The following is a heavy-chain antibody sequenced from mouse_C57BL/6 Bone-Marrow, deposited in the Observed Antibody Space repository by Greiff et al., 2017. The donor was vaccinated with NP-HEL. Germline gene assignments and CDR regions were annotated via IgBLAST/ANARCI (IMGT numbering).Heavy chain of an antibody. CDR2: FYPGSGSI. J-gene: IGHJ4*01. CDR3: ARHAQFITIGDFYAMDY. Sequence: QVQLKQSGAELVKPGASVKLSCKASGYTFTEYTIHWVKQRSGQGLEWIGWFYPGSGSIKYNEKFKDKATLTADKSSSTVYMELSRLTSEDSAVYFCARHAQFITIGDFYAMDYWGQGTSVTVSS. D-gene: IGHD1-1*01. CDR1: GYTFTEYT. V-gene: IGHV1-62-2*01.